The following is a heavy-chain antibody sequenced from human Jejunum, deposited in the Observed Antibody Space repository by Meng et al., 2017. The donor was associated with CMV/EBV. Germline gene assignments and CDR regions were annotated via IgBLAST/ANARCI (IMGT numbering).Heavy chain of an antibody. D-gene: IGHD3-3*01. CDR1: GFTFSSYW. J-gene: IGHJ4*02. CDR2: INSDGSST. CDR3: VKDFAWSIDF. Sequence: EVQLVESGGGLVQPGGSLRLSCAASGFTFSSYWMHWVRQAPGKGLVWVSRINSDGSSTSYADSMKGQFTISRDNAKNTLYLQMNSLRVEDTALYYCVKDFAWSIDFWGQGVLVTVSS. V-gene: IGHV3/OR16-13*01.